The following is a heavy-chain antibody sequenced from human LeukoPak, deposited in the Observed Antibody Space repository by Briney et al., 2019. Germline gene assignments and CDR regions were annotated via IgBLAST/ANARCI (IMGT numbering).Heavy chain of an antibody. CDR1: GGSISSGGYY. D-gene: IGHD3-10*01. CDR3: ARGASEYYGSGSYPLDAFDI. V-gene: IGHV4-31*03. CDR2: IYYSGST. Sequence: SQTLFLTCTVSGGSISSGGYYWSWIRQHPGKGLEWIGYIYYSGSTYYNPSLKSRVTISVDTSKNQFSLKLSSVTAADTAVYYCARGASEYYGSGSYPLDAFDIWGQGTMVTVSS. J-gene: IGHJ3*02.